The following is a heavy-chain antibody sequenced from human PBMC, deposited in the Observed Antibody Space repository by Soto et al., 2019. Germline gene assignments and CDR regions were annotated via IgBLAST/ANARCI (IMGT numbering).Heavy chain of an antibody. D-gene: IGHD1-1*01. J-gene: IGHJ3*01. V-gene: IGHV3-53*01. Sequence: GGSLRLSCAAFGLTVSGKKYVAWVRQAPGKGLEWVSALYDVDGSFYADSVKGRFTTSSDSSKTTVYLQMNGLRPDDTAVYYCASWHEREHAYDVWGKGTTVTVSS. CDR2: LYDVDGS. CDR3: ASWHEREHAYDV. CDR1: GLTVSGKKY.